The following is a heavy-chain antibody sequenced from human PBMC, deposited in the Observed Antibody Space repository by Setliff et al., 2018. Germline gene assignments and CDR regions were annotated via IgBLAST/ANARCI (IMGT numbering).Heavy chain of an antibody. CDR3: ARTNYYDSSTYFNWFDP. Sequence: SETLSLTCAVSGYSISSGYYWGWIRQPPGKGLEWVGSIYHSGSTYYNPSLKSRVTMSVDTSKNQFSLKLSSVTAADTAVYYGARTNYYDSSTYFNWFDPWGQGTLVTVSS. D-gene: IGHD3-22*01. CDR2: IYHSGST. CDR1: GYSISSGYY. J-gene: IGHJ5*02. V-gene: IGHV4-38-2*01.